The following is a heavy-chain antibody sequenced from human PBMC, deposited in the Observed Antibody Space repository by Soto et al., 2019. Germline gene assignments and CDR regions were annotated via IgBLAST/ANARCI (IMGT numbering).Heavy chain of an antibody. CDR1: GGSISSGDYY. J-gene: IGHJ6*02. CDR2: IYYSGST. Sequence: PSETLSLTCTVSGGSISSGDYYWSWIRQPPGKGLEWIGYIYYSGSTYYNPSLKSRVTISVDTSKNQFSLKLSSVTAADTAVYYCARGTVPSNPVYYYGMDVWGQGTTVTVSS. CDR3: ARGTVPSNPVYYYGMDV. V-gene: IGHV4-30-4*01. D-gene: IGHD4-4*01.